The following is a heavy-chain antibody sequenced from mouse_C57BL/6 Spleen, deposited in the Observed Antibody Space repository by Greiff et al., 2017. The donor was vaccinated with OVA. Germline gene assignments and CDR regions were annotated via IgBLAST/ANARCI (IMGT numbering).Heavy chain of an antibody. Sequence: DVQLVESGGDLVKPGGSLKLSCAASGFTFSSYGMSWVRQTPDKRLEWVATISSGGSYTYYPDSVKGRFTISRDNAKNTLYLQMSSLKSEDTAMYYCARQDSSYFDVWGTGTTVTVSS. J-gene: IGHJ1*03. V-gene: IGHV5-6*01. CDR2: ISSGGSYT. CDR1: GFTFSSYG. CDR3: ARQDSSYFDV.